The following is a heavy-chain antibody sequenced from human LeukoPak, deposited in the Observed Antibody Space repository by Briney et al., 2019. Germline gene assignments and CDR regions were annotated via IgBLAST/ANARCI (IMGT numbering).Heavy chain of an antibody. D-gene: IGHD2-2*01. CDR1: AFIFSTHA. J-gene: IGHJ4*02. CDR3: AKDRCSTTSCYLLDY. Sequence: PGRSVRLSYAASAFIFSTHAMSWVRQARGKWLEWVSAVGGGSGRTTYADSVKGRFTISRDSSKNTVYLQMNSLRAEDTAVYYRAKDRCSTTSCYLLDYWGQGTLVTVSS. CDR2: VGGGSGRT. V-gene: IGHV3-23*01.